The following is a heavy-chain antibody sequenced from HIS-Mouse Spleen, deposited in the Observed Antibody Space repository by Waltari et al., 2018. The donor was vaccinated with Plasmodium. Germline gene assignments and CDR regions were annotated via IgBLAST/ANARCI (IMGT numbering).Heavy chain of an antibody. J-gene: IGHJ4*02. Sequence: QVQLQESGPGLVKPSETLSLTCTVSRGSLSSYYWSWFRQPLGKGLVRIGYIYYSGSTNYNPSLKSRVTISVDTAKNQFSLKLSSVTAADTAVYYCARLRYSYGYFDYWGQGTLVTVSS. D-gene: IGHD5-18*01. CDR2: IYYSGST. CDR1: RGSLSSYY. CDR3: ARLRYSYGYFDY. V-gene: IGHV4-59*08.